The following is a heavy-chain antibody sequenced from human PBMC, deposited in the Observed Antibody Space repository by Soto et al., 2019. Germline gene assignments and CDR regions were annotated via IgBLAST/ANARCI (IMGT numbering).Heavy chain of an antibody. D-gene: IGHD4-17*01. CDR2: INPNSGGT. J-gene: IGHJ6*03. Sequence: ASVKVSCKASGYTFTGYYMHWVRQAPGQGLEWMGWINPNSGGTNYAQKFQGWVTMTRDTSISTAYMELSRLRSDDTAVYYCARGPFDYGDYSTYYYYMDVWGKGTTVTVSS. CDR1: GYTFTGYY. CDR3: ARGPFDYGDYSTYYYYMDV. V-gene: IGHV1-2*04.